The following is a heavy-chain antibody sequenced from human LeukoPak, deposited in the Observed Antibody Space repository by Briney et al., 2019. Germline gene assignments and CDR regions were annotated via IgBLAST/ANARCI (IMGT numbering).Heavy chain of an antibody. V-gene: IGHV1-46*01. J-gene: IGHJ4*02. CDR2: INPNGGST. D-gene: IGHD3-22*01. Sequence: ASVTVSCKASGYTFTSYYMHWVRQAPGQGLEWMGIINPNGGSTSYAQKFQGRVTMTRDTSTSTVYMDLSSLRSEDTAVYYCARAPRPPWDDSSGLDYWGQGTLVTVSS. CDR1: GYTFTSYY. CDR3: ARAPRPPWDDSSGLDY.